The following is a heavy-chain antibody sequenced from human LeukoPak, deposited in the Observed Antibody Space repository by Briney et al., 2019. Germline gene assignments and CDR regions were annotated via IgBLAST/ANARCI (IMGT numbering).Heavy chain of an antibody. V-gene: IGHV4-39*01. CDR2: LYVGETT. J-gene: IGHJ4*02. CDR3: ARFERSWKSVSLHF. D-gene: IGHD1-1*01. Sequence: PSESLALTCSVSGDFISSSGYYWGWTRQAPGKGLEWIGSLYVGETTSYNPSLRGRVAISVDTSKNQFSLRLTSVTAADTAVYYCARFERSWKSVSLHFWSQGILVTVSS. CDR1: GDFISSSGYY.